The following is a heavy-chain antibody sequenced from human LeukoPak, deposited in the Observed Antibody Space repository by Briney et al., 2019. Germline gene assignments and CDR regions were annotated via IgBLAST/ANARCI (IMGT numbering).Heavy chain of an antibody. J-gene: IGHJ5*02. CDR1: GYTFTGYY. CDR2: INPNSGGT. Sequence: ASVKVSCKASGYTFTGYYMHWVRQAPGQGLEWMGWINPNSGGTNYAQKFQGRVTMTRDTSISTAYMELSRLRSDDTAVYYCARDGGCSGGSCYTQVSWFDPWGQGTLVTVSS. D-gene: IGHD2-15*01. CDR3: ARDGGCSGGSCYTQVSWFDP. V-gene: IGHV1-2*02.